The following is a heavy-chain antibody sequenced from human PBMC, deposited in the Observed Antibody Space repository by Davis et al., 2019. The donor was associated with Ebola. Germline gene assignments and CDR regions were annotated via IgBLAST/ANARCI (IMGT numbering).Heavy chain of an antibody. CDR1: GYTFRDFY. CDR2: INPSGGNT. CDR3: ARGLGYDFMDV. J-gene: IGHJ6*03. Sequence: ASVQVSCKASGYTFRDFYMHWVRQAPGQGLEWMGIINPSGGNTAYAQKVRGRVTMTMDTSTNTVYMELSSLRSEDTAVYYCARGLGYDFMDVWGKGTTVTVSS. D-gene: IGHD3-3*01. V-gene: IGHV1-46*01.